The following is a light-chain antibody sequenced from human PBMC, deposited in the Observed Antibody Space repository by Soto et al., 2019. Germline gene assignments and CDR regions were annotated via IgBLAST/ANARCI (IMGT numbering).Light chain of an antibody. V-gene: IGLV2-14*01. CDR3: CSNADSSTYV. Sequence: QSALTQPASVSGSPGQSITISCTGTSSDVGGYNYVSWYQQHPGKAPKLMIYEVSNRPSGVSNRFSGSKSGNTASLTISGLQAEDEADYYCCSNADSSTYVFGTGTKLTVL. CDR2: EVS. J-gene: IGLJ1*01. CDR1: SSDVGGYNY.